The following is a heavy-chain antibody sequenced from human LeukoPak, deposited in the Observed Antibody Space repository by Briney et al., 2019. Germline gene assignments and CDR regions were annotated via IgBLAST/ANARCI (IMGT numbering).Heavy chain of an antibody. CDR3: ARAWDYYYYMDV. V-gene: IGHV4-59*01. CDR2: IYYSGST. CDR1: SGSFRTYY. J-gene: IGHJ6*03. Sequence: SETLSLTCTVSSGSFRTYYWSWIRQPPGKGLEWVGYIYYSGSTNYNPSLKSRVTIAVDTSKNQFSLKLSSVTAADTAVYYCARAWDYYYYMDVWGKGTTVTVSS. D-gene: IGHD3-16*01.